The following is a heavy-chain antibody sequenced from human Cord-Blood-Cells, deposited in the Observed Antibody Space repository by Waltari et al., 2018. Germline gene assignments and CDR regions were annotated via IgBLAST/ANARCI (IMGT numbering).Heavy chain of an antibody. CDR2: MKPNRGNT. J-gene: IGHJ3*02. Sequence: QVQLVQSGAEVKKPGASVKVSCKASGYTFTRDDINWVRQATGQGLAWRGWMKPNRGNTGYAQKFQGRVTITSNTSISTAYMELSSLRSEDTAVYYCARGPGYSGYDDAFDIWGQGTMVTVSS. CDR1: GYTFTRDD. CDR3: ARGPGYSGYDDAFDI. D-gene: IGHD5-12*01. V-gene: IGHV1-8*03.